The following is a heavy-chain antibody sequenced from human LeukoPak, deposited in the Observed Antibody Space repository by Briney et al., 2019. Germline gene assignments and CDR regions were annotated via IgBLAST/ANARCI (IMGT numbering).Heavy chain of an antibody. Sequence: GGSLRLSCAASGFTFTNAWMSWVRQVPGKGLEWVGRIQSKSDGGTTEYAATVKSRFTISRDDSKNTLYLQMNSLKIEDTGVYYCTTPEPRDDSSGYSVNDAFDIWGQGTMVTVSS. D-gene: IGHD3-22*01. CDR3: TTPEPRDDSSGYSVNDAFDI. J-gene: IGHJ3*02. CDR1: GFTFTNAW. V-gene: IGHV3-15*01. CDR2: IQSKSDGGTT.